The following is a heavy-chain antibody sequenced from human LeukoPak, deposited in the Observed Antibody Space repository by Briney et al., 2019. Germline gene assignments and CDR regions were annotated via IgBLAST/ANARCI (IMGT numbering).Heavy chain of an antibody. CDR1: GGSISSYY. V-gene: IGHV4-34*01. J-gene: IGHJ4*02. CDR3: ARATSEYYYDSSGYLPPTPTYFDY. CDR2: INHSGST. D-gene: IGHD3-22*01. Sequence: PSETLSLTCTVSGGSISSYYWSWIRQPPGKGLEWIGEINHSGSTNYNPSLKSRVTISVDTSKNQFSLKLSSVTAADTAVYYCARATSEYYYDSSGYLPPTPTYFDYWGQGTLVTVSS.